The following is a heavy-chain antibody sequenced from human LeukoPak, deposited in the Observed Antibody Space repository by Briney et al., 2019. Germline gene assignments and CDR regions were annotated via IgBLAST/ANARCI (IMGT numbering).Heavy chain of an antibody. Sequence: SGGSLRLSCAASGFTFSSYWMSWVRQAPGKGLEWVANIKQDGTERYYVDSVKGRFTISRDNTKNSLYLQMNSLRAEDTAVYYCASGTGVIDYWGQGTLVTVSS. CDR3: ASGTGVIDY. J-gene: IGHJ4*02. CDR2: IKQDGTER. V-gene: IGHV3-7*01. CDR1: GFTFSSYW. D-gene: IGHD7-27*01.